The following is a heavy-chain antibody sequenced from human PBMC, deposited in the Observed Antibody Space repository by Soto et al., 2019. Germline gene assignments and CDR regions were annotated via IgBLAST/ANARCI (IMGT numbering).Heavy chain of an antibody. J-gene: IGHJ5*02. CDR1: GYTFTSYA. CDR3: ARGEVVVAANWFDP. D-gene: IGHD2-15*01. CDR2: INAGNGNT. Sequence: ASVKVSCKASGYTFTSYAMHWVRQAPGQRLEWMGWINAGNGNTKYSQKFQGRVTITRDTSASTAYMELSSRRFEDTVVYYCARGEVVVAANWFDPWGQGTLVTVSS. V-gene: IGHV1-3*01.